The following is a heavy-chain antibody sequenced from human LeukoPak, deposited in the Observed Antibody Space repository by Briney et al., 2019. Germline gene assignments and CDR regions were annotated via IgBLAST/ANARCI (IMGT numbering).Heavy chain of an antibody. J-gene: IGHJ4*02. Sequence: GESLKISCKGSGYTFTNYWIGWVRQMPGKGLEWMGIIFPGDSDTTYSPSFRGQVTISADKSIRTACLQWSSLKASDTAMYYCARRVPNVSRLYYFDYWGQGTLVTVSS. CDR2: IFPGDSDT. D-gene: IGHD2-8*01. V-gene: IGHV5-51*01. CDR3: ARRVPNVSRLYYFDY. CDR1: GYTFTNYW.